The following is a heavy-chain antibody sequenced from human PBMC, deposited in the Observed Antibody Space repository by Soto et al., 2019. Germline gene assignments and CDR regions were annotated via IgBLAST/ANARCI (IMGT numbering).Heavy chain of an antibody. CDR1: GFTFSSYA. J-gene: IGHJ2*01. CDR3: ARRNSGWYFDL. Sequence: EVQLLESGGGLVQPGGSLRLSCAASGFTFSSYAMNWVRQAPGKGLEWVSVISGSGDSTYYADSVKGRFTISRDNSTNTLYLQMNSLRAEDTAVYYCARRNSGWYFDLWGRGTLVTVSS. V-gene: IGHV3-23*01. CDR2: ISGSGDST. D-gene: IGHD4-4*01.